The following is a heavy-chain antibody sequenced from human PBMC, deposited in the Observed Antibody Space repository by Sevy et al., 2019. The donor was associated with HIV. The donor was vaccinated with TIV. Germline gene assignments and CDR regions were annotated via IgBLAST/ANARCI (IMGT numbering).Heavy chain of an antibody. CDR2: LSDGDGTIT. V-gene: IGHV3-23*01. J-gene: IGHJ4*02. CDR3: GRVPQSYYDYRSGYHDY. D-gene: IGHD3-3*01. CDR1: GFTFSTYA. Sequence: GGSLRLSCAASGFTFSTYAMNWVRQAPGKGLEWVSVLSDGDGTITFYANSVRGRFTIYRDNAKNTVYLQMNSLKAEETAIYYCGRVPQSYYDYRSGYHDYWGQGIRVTVSS.